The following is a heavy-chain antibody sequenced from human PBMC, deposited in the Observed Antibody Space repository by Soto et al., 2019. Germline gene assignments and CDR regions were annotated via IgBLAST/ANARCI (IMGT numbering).Heavy chain of an antibody. J-gene: IGHJ6*03. CDR1: GGSISSYY. CDR3: ARNFRGSGSYYNHYYYYYYMDV. CDR2: IYYSGST. V-gene: IGHV4-59*01. Sequence: SETLSLTCTVSGGSISSYYWSWIRQPPGKGLEWIGYIYYSGSTNYNPSLKSRVTISVDTSKNQFSLKLSSVTAADTAVYYCARNFRGSGSYYNHYYYYYYMDVWGKGTTVTVSS. D-gene: IGHD3-10*01.